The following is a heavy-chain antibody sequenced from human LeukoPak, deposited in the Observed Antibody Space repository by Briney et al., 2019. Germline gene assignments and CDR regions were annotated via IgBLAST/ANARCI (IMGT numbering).Heavy chain of an antibody. CDR3: TIIPNVILFTHYFEY. CDR1: GGVFTTYA. V-gene: IGHV1-69*11. CDR2: IIPFLGTT. D-gene: IGHD2-21*01. J-gene: IGHJ4*02. Sequence: GASVKVSCKASGGVFTTYAISWVRQAPGQGLEWMGSIIPFLGTTNYAQKFQGRVTITADEPTRTAYMELTYVRPGDTAVYYCTIIPNVILFTHYFEYWGQGTLVTVSS.